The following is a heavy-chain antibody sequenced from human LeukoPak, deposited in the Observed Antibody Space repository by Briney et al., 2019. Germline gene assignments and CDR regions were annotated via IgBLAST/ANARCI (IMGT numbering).Heavy chain of an antibody. J-gene: IGHJ4*02. Sequence: ASVKVSCKASGGTFSSYAISWVRQAPGQGLEWMGGIIPIFGTANYAQKFQGRVTITADESTSTAYMELSSLRSEDTAVHYCARVPFWSGSPFDYWGQGTLVTVSS. CDR3: ARVPFWSGSPFDY. CDR2: IIPIFGTA. D-gene: IGHD3-3*01. CDR1: GGTFSSYA. V-gene: IGHV1-69*13.